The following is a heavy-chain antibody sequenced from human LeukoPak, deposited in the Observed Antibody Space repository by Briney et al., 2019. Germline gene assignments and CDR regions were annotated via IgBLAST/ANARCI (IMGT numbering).Heavy chain of an antibody. D-gene: IGHD6-19*01. V-gene: IGHV1-18*04. Sequence: ASVKVSCKASGYTFTGYYMHWVRQAPGQGLEWMGWISAYNGNTNYAQKLQGRVTMTTDTSTSTAYMELRSLRSDDTAVYYCARVPSGWVGDYWGQGTLVTVSS. CDR3: ARVPSGWVGDY. CDR1: GYTFTGYY. CDR2: ISAYNGNT. J-gene: IGHJ4*02.